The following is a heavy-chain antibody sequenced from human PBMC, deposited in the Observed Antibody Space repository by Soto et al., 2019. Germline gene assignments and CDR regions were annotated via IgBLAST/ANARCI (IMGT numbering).Heavy chain of an antibody. V-gene: IGHV4-31*03. Sequence: QVQLQESGPGLVKPSQTLSLTCTVSGGSISSGGYYWSWIRQHPGKGLEWIGYISYSGSTYYNPSLKSRVTISVDTSKNQSSLRLSSVTAADTAVYYCARDYGDSSGYYRSNAFDIWGPGTMVTVSS. CDR3: ARDYGDSSGYYRSNAFDI. D-gene: IGHD3-22*01. CDR1: GGSISSGGYY. CDR2: ISYSGST. J-gene: IGHJ3*02.